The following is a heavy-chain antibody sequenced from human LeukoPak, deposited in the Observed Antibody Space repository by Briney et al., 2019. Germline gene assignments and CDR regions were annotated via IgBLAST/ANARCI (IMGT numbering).Heavy chain of an antibody. V-gene: IGHV4-4*02. Sequence: SETLSLTCAVSGGSISNSNWWNWVRQPPGKGLEWIGEIYHSGSTNYNPSLRSRVTISVDRSKNQFALKLTSVTAADTAVYYCARGQGGYGDYWGQGTLVIVSS. D-gene: IGHD5-18*01. CDR3: ARGQGGYGDY. J-gene: IGHJ4*02. CDR2: IYHSGST. CDR1: GGSISNSNW.